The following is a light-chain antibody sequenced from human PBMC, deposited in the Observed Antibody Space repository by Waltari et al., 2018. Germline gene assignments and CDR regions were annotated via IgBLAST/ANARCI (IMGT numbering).Light chain of an antibody. J-gene: IGKJ1*01. CDR3: QQYGSSPKT. CDR1: QSVSSRY. Sequence: EIVLTQSPGTLSLSPGERATLSCRASQSVSSRYFAWYQQKPGQAPRLLLYGASSRATGIPDRFSGSGSGTDFTLTISRLEPEDFAVYYCQQYGSSPKTFGQGTKVEIK. CDR2: GAS. V-gene: IGKV3-20*01.